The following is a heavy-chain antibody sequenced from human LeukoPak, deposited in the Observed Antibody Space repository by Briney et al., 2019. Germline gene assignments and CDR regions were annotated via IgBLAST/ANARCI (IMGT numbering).Heavy chain of an antibody. V-gene: IGHV3-48*03. D-gene: IGHD6-13*01. CDR1: GFTFSSYE. CDR2: ISSSGSTI. J-gene: IGHJ4*02. CDR3: ASNALTYSSSWYGGFSPFDY. Sequence: GGSLRLSCAASGFTFSSYEMNWVRQAPGKGLEWVSYISSSGSTIYYADSVKGRFTISRDNAKNSLYLQMNSLRAEDTAVYYCASNALTYSSSWYGGFSPFDYWGQGTLVTVSS.